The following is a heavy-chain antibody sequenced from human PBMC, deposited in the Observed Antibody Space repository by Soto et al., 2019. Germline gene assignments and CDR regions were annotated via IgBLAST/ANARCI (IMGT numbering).Heavy chain of an antibody. V-gene: IGHV1-2*04. D-gene: IGHD3-22*01. CDR3: AREEVVITNTYYYYGMDV. Sequence: GASVKVSCKASGYTFIGYYMHWVRQAPGQGLEWMGWINPNSGGTNYAQKFQGWVTMTRDTSISTAYMELSRLRSDDTAVYYCAREEVVITNTYYYYGMDVWGQGTTVTVSS. CDR1: GYTFIGYY. J-gene: IGHJ6*02. CDR2: INPNSGGT.